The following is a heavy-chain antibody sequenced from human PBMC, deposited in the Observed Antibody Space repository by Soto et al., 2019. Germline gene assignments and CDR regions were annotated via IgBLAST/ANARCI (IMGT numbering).Heavy chain of an antibody. CDR2: IYYSGGT. D-gene: IGHD3-10*01. CDR3: ARRGYYGSGSYSKGDYFDY. CDR1: GGSISSSSYY. Sequence: QLQLQESGPGLVKPSETLSLTCTVSGGSISSSSYYWGWIRQPPGKGLEWIGSIYYSGGTYYNPSLKSRVTISVDTSKNQFSLKLSSVTAADTAVYYCARRGYYGSGSYSKGDYFDYWGQGTLVTVSS. J-gene: IGHJ4*02. V-gene: IGHV4-39*01.